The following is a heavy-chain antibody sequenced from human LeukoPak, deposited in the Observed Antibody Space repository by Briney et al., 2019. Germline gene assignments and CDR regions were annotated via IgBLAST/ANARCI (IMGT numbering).Heavy chain of an antibody. J-gene: IGHJ4*02. D-gene: IGHD6-13*01. V-gene: IGHV4-34*01. CDR2: INHSGST. CDR3: ARDSSSDSY. Sequence: PSETLSLTCGVYGGSFSGYYWSWIRQPPGKGLEWIGEINHSGSTNYNPSLKSRVTISVDTSKNQFSLKLSSVTAADTAVYYCARDSSSDSYWGQGTLVTISS. CDR1: GGSFSGYY.